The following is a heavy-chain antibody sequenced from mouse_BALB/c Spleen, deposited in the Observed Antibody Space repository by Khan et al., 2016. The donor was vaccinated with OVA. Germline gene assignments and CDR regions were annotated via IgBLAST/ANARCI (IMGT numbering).Heavy chain of an antibody. Sequence: EVKLLESGGGLVKPGGSLKLSCVASGFTFSSYAMSWVRQTPEKRLEWVATISSNGNYTYYPDSVKGRFTISRDNAKNTLYLQLSSLRSEDTAMYYCARPPITTVVATSYWFFDVWGAGTTVTVSS. V-gene: IGHV5-9-3*01. CDR1: GFTFSSYA. CDR2: ISSNGNYT. J-gene: IGHJ1*01. D-gene: IGHD1-1*01. CDR3: ARPPITTVVATSYWFFDV.